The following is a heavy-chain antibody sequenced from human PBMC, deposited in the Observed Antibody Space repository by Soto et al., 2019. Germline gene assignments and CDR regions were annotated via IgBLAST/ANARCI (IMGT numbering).Heavy chain of an antibody. Sequence: GGSLRLSCAASGFTFSSYSMNWVRQAPGKGLEWVSSISSSSSYIYYADSVKGRFTISRDNAKNSLYLQMNSLRAEDTAVYYCAGIREGAAAGHSDYWGQGTLVTVSS. CDR3: AGIREGAAAGHSDY. D-gene: IGHD6-13*01. CDR1: GFTFSSYS. J-gene: IGHJ4*02. V-gene: IGHV3-21*01. CDR2: ISSSSSYI.